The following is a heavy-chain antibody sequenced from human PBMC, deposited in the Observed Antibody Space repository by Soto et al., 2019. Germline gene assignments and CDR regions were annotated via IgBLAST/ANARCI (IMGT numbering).Heavy chain of an antibody. Sequence: GGSLRLSCAASGFTFSSYSMNWVRQAPGKGLEWVSYISSSSSTIYYADSVKGRFTISRDNAKNSLYLQMNSLRDEDTAVYYCARERGDYVPYNGWFDPWGQGTLVTVSS. D-gene: IGHD4-17*01. V-gene: IGHV3-48*02. CDR3: ARERGDYVPYNGWFDP. CDR2: ISSSSSTI. J-gene: IGHJ5*02. CDR1: GFTFSSYS.